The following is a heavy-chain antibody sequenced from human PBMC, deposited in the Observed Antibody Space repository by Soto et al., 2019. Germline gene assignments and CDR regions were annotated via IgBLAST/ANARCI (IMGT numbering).Heavy chain of an antibody. CDR2: IYSGGST. J-gene: IGHJ4*02. CDR3: ARAFYYDSSGYITDY. Sequence: GRSLRLSRAASGFTLSSNYMSWVRQAPGKGLECVSVIYSGGSTYYADSVKGRFTISRDNSKNTLYLQMNSLRAEDTAVYYCARAFYYDSSGYITDYWGQGT. V-gene: IGHV3-53*01. CDR1: GFTLSSNY. D-gene: IGHD3-22*01.